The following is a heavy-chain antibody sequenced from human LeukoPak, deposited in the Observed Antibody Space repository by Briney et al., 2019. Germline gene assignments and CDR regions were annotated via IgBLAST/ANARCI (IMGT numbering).Heavy chain of an antibody. V-gene: IGHV3-23*01. D-gene: IGHD3-22*01. CDR2: ISNNGGYT. CDR1: GFTFSSSA. Sequence: GGSLRLSCAASGFTFSSSAMSWVRQAPGKGLEWVSAISNNGGYTYYADSVQGRFTISRDNSKSTLCLQMNSLRAEDTAVYYCAKDAENYYDSSGYYYVGGSSPGEIDYWGQGTLVTVSS. J-gene: IGHJ4*02. CDR3: AKDAENYYDSSGYYYVGGSSPGEIDY.